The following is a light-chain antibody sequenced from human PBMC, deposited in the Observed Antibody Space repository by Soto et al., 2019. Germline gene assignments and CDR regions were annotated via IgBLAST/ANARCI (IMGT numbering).Light chain of an antibody. J-gene: IGKJ1*01. CDR2: RES. CDR3: LQYTSYWT. CDR1: QSVGAW. Sequence: DIQMTQFPSNLSASVGDRVTITCRASQSVGAWWAWYQQKPGKAPKVLISRESSLQGGVSSRFISSGSGTEFTLTISSKQPDDLATDCCLQYTSYWTLGQGTKVEIK. V-gene: IGKV1-5*03.